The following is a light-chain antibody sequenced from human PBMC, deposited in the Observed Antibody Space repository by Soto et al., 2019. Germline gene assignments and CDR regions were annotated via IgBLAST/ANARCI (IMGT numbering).Light chain of an antibody. J-gene: IGKJ5*01. V-gene: IGKV3-11*01. CDR2: DAS. Sequence: EIVLTQSPATLSLSPGERATLSCRATQSISSYLARYQQKPGQAPRLLIYDASHRATGIPARFSGSGSGTDFTLTISSLEPEDFAVYYCQQRSNWPPITFGQGTRLEIK. CDR3: QQRSNWPPIT. CDR1: QSISSY.